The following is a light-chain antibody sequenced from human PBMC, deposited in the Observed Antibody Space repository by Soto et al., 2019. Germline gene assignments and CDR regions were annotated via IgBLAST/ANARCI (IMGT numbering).Light chain of an antibody. J-gene: IGKJ4*01. Sequence: EIVMTQSPPTLSVSPGERVTLSCRVSQSVGGNVAWYQQRPGQAPRLLISGASTRASGVPARISGSGYGTEFTLTISSLLAEDIGVDYCQQYYNWPPLTFGGGTKVEIK. CDR3: QQYYNWPPLT. CDR1: QSVGGN. V-gene: IGKV3-15*01. CDR2: GAS.